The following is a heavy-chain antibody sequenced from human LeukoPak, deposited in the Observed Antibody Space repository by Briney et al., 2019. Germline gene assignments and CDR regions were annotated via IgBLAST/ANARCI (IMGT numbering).Heavy chain of an antibody. J-gene: IGHJ5*02. CDR2: IYYSGGT. V-gene: IGHV4-59*01. CDR3: ARDPSGKFFNWFDP. CDR1: GGSISRYY. Sequence: SETLSLTCTVSGGSISRYYWSWIRQPPGKGLEWIGYIYYSGGTNYNLSLKSRVTISVDTSKNQFSLKMRSVTAADTAVYYCARDPSGKFFNWFDPWGQGTLVTVSS. D-gene: IGHD1-26*01.